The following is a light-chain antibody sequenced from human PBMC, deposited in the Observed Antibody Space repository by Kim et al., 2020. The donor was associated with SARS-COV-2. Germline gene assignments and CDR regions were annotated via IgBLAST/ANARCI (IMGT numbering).Light chain of an antibody. V-gene: IGKV1-39*01. J-gene: IGKJ3*01. CDR1: QNINSH. CDR3: QQTYSSPLT. Sequence: DIQMTQSPSSLSASVGDRVTITCRTSQNINSHLNWYHQKPGRAPKLLIYAASTLQGGVPSRFSGSGSETDFTLTISSLQPEDFATYLCQQTYSSPLTFGRGTKVDIK. CDR2: AAS.